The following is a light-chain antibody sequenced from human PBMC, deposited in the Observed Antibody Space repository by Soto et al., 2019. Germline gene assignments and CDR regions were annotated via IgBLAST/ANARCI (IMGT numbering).Light chain of an antibody. J-gene: IGKJ2*01. CDR3: QQRSNWPRNT. V-gene: IGKV3-11*01. Sequence: EIVLTQSPATVSLSPGERATLSCRASQTVSRHLAWYQQKPGQAPRLLIYDISNRDTGIPARFSGSGSETDFTLTISSLEPEDSAVYYCQQRSNWPRNTFGQGTKLEIK. CDR1: QTVSRH. CDR2: DIS.